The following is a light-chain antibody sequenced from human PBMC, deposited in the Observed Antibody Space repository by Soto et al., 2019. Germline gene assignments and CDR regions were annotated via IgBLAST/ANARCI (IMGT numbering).Light chain of an antibody. CDR1: SSDVGGYNY. J-gene: IGLJ1*01. V-gene: IGLV2-8*01. CDR2: EVS. Sequence: QSALTQPPSASGSPGQSVTISCTGTSSDVGGYNYVSWYQQHPGKAPKLMIYEVSKRPSGVPDRFSGSKSGNTASLTVSGLAAEDADDYYCSSYAGSNSYVFGTGTKVTVL. CDR3: SSYAGSNSYV.